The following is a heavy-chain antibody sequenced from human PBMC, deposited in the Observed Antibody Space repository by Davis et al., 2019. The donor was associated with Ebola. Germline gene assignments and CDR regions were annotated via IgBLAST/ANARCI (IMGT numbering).Heavy chain of an antibody. J-gene: IGHJ4*02. D-gene: IGHD2-2*01. Sequence: PSETLSLTCSVSGGSVTSSGYFWGWLRQPPGKGLEWIATIYYTGNTYYNPSLNNRVTISVDTSKNQFFLTLTSVTAADTAVYYCARVRHAAANDYWGQGTLVTVSS. CDR1: GGSVTSSGYF. V-gene: IGHV4-39*01. CDR3: ARVRHAAANDY. CDR2: IYYTGNT.